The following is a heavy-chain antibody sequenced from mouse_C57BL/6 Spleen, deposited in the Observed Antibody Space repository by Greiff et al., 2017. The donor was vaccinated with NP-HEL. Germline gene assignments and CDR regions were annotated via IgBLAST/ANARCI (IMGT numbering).Heavy chain of an antibody. CDR2: IYPSDSET. CDR3: ARSGYDGYTWFAY. Sequence: VQLQQPGAELVRPGSSVKLSCKASGYTFTSYWMDWVKQRPGQGLEWIGNIYPSDSETHYNQKFKDKATLTVDKSSSTAYMQLSSLTSEDSAVYYCARSGYDGYTWFAYWGQGTLVTVSA. CDR1: GYTFTSYW. V-gene: IGHV1-61*01. J-gene: IGHJ3*01. D-gene: IGHD2-3*01.